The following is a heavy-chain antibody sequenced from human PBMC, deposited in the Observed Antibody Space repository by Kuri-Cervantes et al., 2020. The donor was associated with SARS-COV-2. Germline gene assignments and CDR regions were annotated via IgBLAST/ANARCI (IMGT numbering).Heavy chain of an antibody. CDR2: ISYDGSNK. J-gene: IGHJ6*02. Sequence: GESLKISCAASGFTFSSYAMHWVRQAPGKRLEWVAVISYDGSNKYYADSVKGRFTISRDNSKNTLYLQMNSLKTEDTAVYYCTTTYDFWSGYYYGMDVWGQGTTVTVSS. V-gene: IGHV3-30*07. CDR3: TTTYDFWSGYYYGMDV. CDR1: GFTFSSYA. D-gene: IGHD3-3*01.